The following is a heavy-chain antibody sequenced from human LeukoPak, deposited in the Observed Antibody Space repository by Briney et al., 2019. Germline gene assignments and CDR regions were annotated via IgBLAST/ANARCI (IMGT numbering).Heavy chain of an antibody. D-gene: IGHD4-23*01. CDR1: GFTFSSYA. V-gene: IGHV3-30-3*01. CDR3: ARDITYGGNHFDY. Sequence: GGSLRLSCAASGFTFSSYAMHWVRQAPGKGLEWVAVISYDGSNKYYADSVKGRFTISRDNSKNTLYLQMNSLRAEDTAVYYCARDITYGGNHFDYWGQGTLVTVSS. CDR2: ISYDGSNK. J-gene: IGHJ4*02.